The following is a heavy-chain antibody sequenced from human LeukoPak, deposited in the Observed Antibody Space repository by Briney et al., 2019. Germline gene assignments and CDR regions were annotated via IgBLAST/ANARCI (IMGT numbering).Heavy chain of an antibody. CDR2: IYYSGNT. J-gene: IGHJ3*02. CDR1: GGSISGSNNYY. Sequence: SETLSLTCIVSGGSISGSNNYYWGWIRQPPGKGLEWIGSIYYSGNTYYNPYVKSRVTISVDTSKNHFSLKLNSMTAADTAVYYCARSWMVGEGACDIWGQGTLVSVSS. V-gene: IGHV4-39*02. CDR3: ARSWMVGEGACDI. D-gene: IGHD1-26*01.